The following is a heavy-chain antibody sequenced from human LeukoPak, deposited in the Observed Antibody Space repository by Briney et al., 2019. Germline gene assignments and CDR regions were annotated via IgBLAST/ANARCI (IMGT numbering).Heavy chain of an antibody. CDR1: GGSFSNYC. J-gene: IGHJ5*02. D-gene: IGHD3-10*01. V-gene: IGHV4-34*01. CDR2: INHSGST. Sequence: PSETLSLTCAVYGGSFSNYCWSWIRQPPGKGPEWIGEINHSGSTNYNPSLKSRVTMSVDTSKNQVSLKLSSVTAADTAVYYCARGPITMVRGLAWGQGSLVTVSS. CDR3: ARGPITMVRGLA.